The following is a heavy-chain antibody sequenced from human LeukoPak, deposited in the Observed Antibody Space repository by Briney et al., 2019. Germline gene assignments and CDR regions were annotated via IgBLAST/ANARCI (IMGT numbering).Heavy chain of an antibody. J-gene: IGHJ3*02. CDR3: ARWADKSGSSSRVAFDI. V-gene: IGHV4-4*07. CDR1: GGSINSNY. D-gene: IGHD6-6*01. Sequence: MPSETLSLTCTVSGGSINSNYWTWIRQPAGKGLEWIGRIYTTGSTNYNPSLQSRVSMSVDTSKNQFSLNVSSVTAADTAVYYCARWADKSGSSSRVAFDIWGQGTMVTVSS. CDR2: IYTTGST.